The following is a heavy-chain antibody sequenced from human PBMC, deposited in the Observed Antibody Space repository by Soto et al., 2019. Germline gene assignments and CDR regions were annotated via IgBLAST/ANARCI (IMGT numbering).Heavy chain of an antibody. V-gene: IGHV3-33*01. Sequence: GGSLRLSCAASGFTFSSYGMHWVRQAPGKGLEWVAVIWYDGSNKYYADSVKGRFTISRDNSKNTLYLQMNSLRAGDTAVYYCAREGSSGYNDYYDMDVWGQGTTVTV. CDR1: GFTFSSYG. CDR2: IWYDGSNK. CDR3: AREGSSGYNDYYDMDV. J-gene: IGHJ6*02. D-gene: IGHD3-22*01.